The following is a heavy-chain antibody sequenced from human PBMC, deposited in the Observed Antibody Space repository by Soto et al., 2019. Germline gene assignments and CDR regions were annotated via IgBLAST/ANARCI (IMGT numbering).Heavy chain of an antibody. CDR2: IYPGDSDT. J-gene: IGHJ5*02. Sequence: PXEXLKISCTSVGYXFTSYLLVWVRHMPGKGLEWMGIIYPGDSDTRYSPYFQGQVTISADKSITTAYLQWSSLKASDTAMYYCARGYCTTTICDPWFDPWGQGTLGTVSS. D-gene: IGHD2-2*01. CDR1: GYXFTSYL. V-gene: IGHV5-51*01. CDR3: ARGYCTTTICDPWFDP.